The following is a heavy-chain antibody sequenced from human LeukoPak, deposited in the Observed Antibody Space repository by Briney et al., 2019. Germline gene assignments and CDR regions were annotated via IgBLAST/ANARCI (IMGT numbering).Heavy chain of an antibody. CDR3: ATLSARSSPNDN. CDR2: SRKKGNIYST. V-gene: IGHV3-72*01. CDR1: GFSSSDNY. Sequence: PGGSLRLSCAASGFSSSDNYVDWVRQAPGKGLEWVGRSRKKGNIYSTQYATSVNGRFTMSRDESTNSLYQQMNSLKTEDTAVYYCATLSARSSPNDNWGQGTLVTVSS. D-gene: IGHD3-3*01. J-gene: IGHJ4*02.